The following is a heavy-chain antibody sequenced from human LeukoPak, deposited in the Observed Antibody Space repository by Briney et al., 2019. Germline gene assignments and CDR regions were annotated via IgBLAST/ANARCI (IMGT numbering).Heavy chain of an antibody. CDR3: ARTYCSSTSCSPYFDY. Sequence: ASVKVSCKASGGTFSSYAISWVRQAPGQGLEWMGGIIPIFGTANYAQKFQGRVTITTDESTSTAYMELSSLRSEDTAVYYCARTYCSSTSCSPYFDYWGQGTLVTVSS. D-gene: IGHD2-2*01. V-gene: IGHV1-69*05. CDR2: IIPIFGTA. J-gene: IGHJ4*02. CDR1: GGTFSSYA.